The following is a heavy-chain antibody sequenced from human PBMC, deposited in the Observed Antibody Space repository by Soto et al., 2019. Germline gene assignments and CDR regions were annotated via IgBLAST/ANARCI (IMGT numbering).Heavy chain of an antibody. Sequence: QVQLVQSGPEVKRPGASVKVSCKASGYSFTTYGISWVRQAPGQGLKWMGWISVYNGNTKYAQRLQGRVTMTTDTSTSTAYMDPRSLRSDDTAVYYCASTVRGTHLDYWGQGTLVTVSS. CDR1: GYSFTTYG. V-gene: IGHV1-18*01. CDR2: ISVYNGNT. J-gene: IGHJ4*02. D-gene: IGHD3-10*01. CDR3: ASTVRGTHLDY.